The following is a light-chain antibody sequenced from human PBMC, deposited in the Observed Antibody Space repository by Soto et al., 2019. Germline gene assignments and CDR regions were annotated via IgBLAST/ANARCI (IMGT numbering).Light chain of an antibody. J-gene: IGKJ1*01. CDR1: QSINAW. V-gene: IGKV1-5*03. Sequence: DIQMTQSPSTLSSSVGDKVTITCRARQSINAWLAWDQQKPGKAPQPLNYKGSSLDSGVPSRFSGSGSGTEFTLTISSLQPDDFATYYCQQYNNDWTFGQGTKV. CDR2: KGS. CDR3: QQYNNDWT.